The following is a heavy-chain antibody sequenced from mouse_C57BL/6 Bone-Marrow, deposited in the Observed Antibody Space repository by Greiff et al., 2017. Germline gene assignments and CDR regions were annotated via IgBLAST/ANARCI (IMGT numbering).Heavy chain of an antibody. CDR2: IWRGGST. D-gene: IGHD1-1*01. CDR1: GFSLTSYG. CDR3: AKNYYDGSVYSAMDY. Sequence: VQLQQSGPGLVPPSQSLSITCTVSGFSLTSYGVHWVRQSPGKGLEWLGVIWRGGSTDYNAAFMSRLSITKDNSKSQVFFKMNSLQDDDTAIYYCAKNYYDGSVYSAMDYWGQGTSVTVSS. V-gene: IGHV2-5*01. J-gene: IGHJ4*01.